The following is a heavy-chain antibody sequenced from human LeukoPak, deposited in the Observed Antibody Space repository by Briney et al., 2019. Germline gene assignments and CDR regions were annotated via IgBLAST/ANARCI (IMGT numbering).Heavy chain of an antibody. CDR1: GGSISSGSYY. CDR3: ARDRPDYYGSGSYYDYYYYYMDV. CDR2: IYTSGST. D-gene: IGHD3-10*01. Sequence: SETLSLTCTVSGGSISSGSYYWSWIRQPAGKGLEWIGRIYTSGSTNYNPSLKSRVTISVDTSKNQFSLKLSSVTAADTAVYYCARDRPDYYGSGSYYDYYYYYMDVWGKGTTVTISS. V-gene: IGHV4-61*02. J-gene: IGHJ6*03.